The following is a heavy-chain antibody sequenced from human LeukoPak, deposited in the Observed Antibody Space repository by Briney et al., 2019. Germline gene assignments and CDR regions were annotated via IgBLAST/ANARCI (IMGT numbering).Heavy chain of an antibody. J-gene: IGHJ3*02. D-gene: IGHD2-21*02. CDR3: ARDSCGGDCRSHPHDAFDT. CDR1: GGSISSYY. V-gene: IGHV4-59*01. Sequence: SETLSLTCTVSGGSISSYYWSWIRQPPGKGLEWIGYIYYSGSTNYNPSLKSRVTISVDTSKNQFSLKLSSVTAADTAVYYCARDSCGGDCRSHPHDAFDTWGQGTMVTVSS. CDR2: IYYSGST.